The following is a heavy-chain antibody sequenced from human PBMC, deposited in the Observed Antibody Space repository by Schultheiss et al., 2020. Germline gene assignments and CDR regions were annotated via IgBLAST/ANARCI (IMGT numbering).Heavy chain of an antibody. Sequence: SETLSLTCAVSGGSISSSNWWSWVRQPPGKGLEWIGYIYYSGSTYYNPSLKSRVTISVDTSKNQFSLKLSSVTAADTAVYYCASYHEVNSAFDIWGQGTMVTVSS. V-gene: IGHV4-4*02. CDR2: IYYSGST. D-gene: IGHD2-2*01. CDR1: GGSISSSNW. J-gene: IGHJ3*02. CDR3: ASYHEVNSAFDI.